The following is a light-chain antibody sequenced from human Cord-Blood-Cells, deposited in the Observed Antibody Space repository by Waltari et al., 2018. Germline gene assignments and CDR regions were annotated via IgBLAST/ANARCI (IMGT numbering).Light chain of an antibody. CDR2: DVS. CDR3: CSYAGSYTWV. Sequence: QSALTQPRSVSGSPGQSVTISCTGTSSDVGGYNYVSWYQQPPGKAPKLIIYDVSKRPAGVPDRFSGSKSGNTASLTISGLQAEDEADYYCCSYAGSYTWVFGGGTKLTVL. V-gene: IGLV2-11*01. J-gene: IGLJ3*02. CDR1: SSDVGGYNY.